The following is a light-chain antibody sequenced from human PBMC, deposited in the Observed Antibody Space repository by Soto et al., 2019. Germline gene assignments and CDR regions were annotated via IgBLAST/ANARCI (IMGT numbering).Light chain of an antibody. V-gene: IGKV1-39*01. Sequence: DIQMTQSPSSLSASVGDRVTITCRASQSISNNLIWYQQKPGKAPEYLIYATSFLQSGVPPRFSGSGYGTDFTLSISSLQLEDLATYYCQQNYSNPRTFGQGTRLEIK. J-gene: IGKJ5*01. CDR1: QSISNN. CDR2: ATS. CDR3: QQNYSNPRT.